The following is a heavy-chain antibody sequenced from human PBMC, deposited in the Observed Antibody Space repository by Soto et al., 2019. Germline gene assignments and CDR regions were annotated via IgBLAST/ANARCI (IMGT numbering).Heavy chain of an antibody. J-gene: IGHJ5*02. CDR1: GGSFSGYY. CDR2: INHSGST. CDR3: ARVAYSYGQSNWFDP. D-gene: IGHD5-18*01. V-gene: IGHV4-34*01. Sequence: QVQLQHWGAGLLKPSETLSLTCAVYGGSFSGYYWSWIRQPPGKGLEWIGEINHSGSTNYNPSLKSRVTISVDTSKNQFSLKLSSVTAADTAVYYCARVAYSYGQSNWFDPWGQGTLVTVSS.